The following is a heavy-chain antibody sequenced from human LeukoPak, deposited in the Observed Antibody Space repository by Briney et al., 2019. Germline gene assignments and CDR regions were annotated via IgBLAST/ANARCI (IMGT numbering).Heavy chain of an antibody. Sequence: PGGSLRLSCAASGFTFSNAWMSWVRQAPGKGLEWDGRIKSKTDGGTTDYAAPVKGRFTISRDDSKNTLYLQMNSLKTEDTAVYYCTTEYYYDSSGYRTFDYWGQGTLVTVSS. J-gene: IGHJ4*02. CDR1: GFTFSNAW. V-gene: IGHV3-15*01. CDR3: TTEYYYDSSGYRTFDY. D-gene: IGHD3-22*01. CDR2: IKSKTDGGTT.